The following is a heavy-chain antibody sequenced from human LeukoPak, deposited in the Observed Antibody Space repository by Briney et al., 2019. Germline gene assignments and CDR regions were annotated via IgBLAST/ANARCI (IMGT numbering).Heavy chain of an antibody. J-gene: IGHJ4*02. D-gene: IGHD2-15*01. CDR3: AKDVTPSVVVAASFFDY. Sequence: GGSLRLSCAASGFTFSSYAMSWVRQAPGKGLEWVSAISGSGGSTYYADSVKGRFTISRDNSKNTLYLQMSSLRAEDTAVYYCAKDVTPSVVVAASFFDYWGQGTLVTVSS. CDR1: GFTFSSYA. V-gene: IGHV3-23*01. CDR2: ISGSGGST.